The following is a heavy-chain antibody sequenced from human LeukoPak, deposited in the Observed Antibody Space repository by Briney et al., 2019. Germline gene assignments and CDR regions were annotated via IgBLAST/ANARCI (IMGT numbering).Heavy chain of an antibody. CDR1: GFTFSSYG. CDR2: IWYDGSNK. CDR3: AKGLGLSVTAPIDY. Sequence: GGSLRLSCAASGFTFSSYGMHWVRQAPGKGLEGVAVIWYDGSNKYYADSVKGRFTISRDNSKNTLYLQMNSLRAEDTAVYYCAKGLGLSVTAPIDYWGQGTLVTVSS. V-gene: IGHV3-33*06. J-gene: IGHJ4*02. D-gene: IGHD3-16*01.